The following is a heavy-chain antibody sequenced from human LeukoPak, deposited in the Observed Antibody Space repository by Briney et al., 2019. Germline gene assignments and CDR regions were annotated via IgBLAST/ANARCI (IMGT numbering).Heavy chain of an antibody. V-gene: IGHV1-18*01. J-gene: IGHJ4*02. CDR1: GYTFTSYG. Sequence: ASVKVSCKASGYTFTSYGISWVRQAPGQGLEWMGWISAYNGNTNYAQKLQGRVTMTTDTSTSTAYMELRSLRSDDTAVYYCARGGEGDVSLWFGELYYWGQGTLVTVSS. CDR3: ARGGEGDVSLWFGELYY. D-gene: IGHD3-10*01. CDR2: ISAYNGNT.